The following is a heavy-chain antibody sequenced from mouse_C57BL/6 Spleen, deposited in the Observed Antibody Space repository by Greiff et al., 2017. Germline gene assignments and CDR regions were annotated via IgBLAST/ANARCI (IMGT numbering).Heavy chain of an antibody. CDR1: GYTFTSYG. J-gene: IGHJ1*03. CDR2: IYPRSGNT. D-gene: IGHD1-1*01. V-gene: IGHV1-81*01. CDR3: ARSYTVVASPGYFDG. Sequence: QVQLQQSGAELARPGASVKLSCKASGYTFTSYGISWVKQRTGPGLEWIGEIYPRSGNTYYNEKFKGKATLTADKSSSTAYMELRSLTSEDSAAYFCARSYTVVASPGYFDGWGTGTTVTVSS.